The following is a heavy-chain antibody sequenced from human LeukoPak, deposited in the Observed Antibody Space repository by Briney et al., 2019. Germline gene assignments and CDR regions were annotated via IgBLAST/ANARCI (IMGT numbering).Heavy chain of an antibody. V-gene: IGHV1-18*01. CDR1: RYTFTRYG. D-gene: IGHD3-22*01. CDR2: ISAYNGNT. J-gene: IGHJ4*02. CDR3: AREFGRYYYDSTGYSAC. Sequence: ASVNVSHMDSRYTFTRYGIRWVRQAPGQGLEWMGWISAYNGNTNYAQKLQGRVTMTTDTSTSTAYMELRSLRSDDTAVYYCAREFGRYYYDSTGYSACWVQATLVTVSS.